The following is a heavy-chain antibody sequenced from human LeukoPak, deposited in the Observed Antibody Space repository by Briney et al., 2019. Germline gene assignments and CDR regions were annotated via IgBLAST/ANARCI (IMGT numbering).Heavy chain of an antibody. CDR2: MNPNSGNT. CDR3: ARGYSSGWYQRDWFDP. D-gene: IGHD6-19*01. J-gene: IGHJ5*02. V-gene: IGHV1-8*01. Sequence: ASVKVSCKASGYTFTSYDINWVRQATGQGLEWMGWMNPNSGNTGYAQKFQGRVTMTRNTSISTAYMELSSLRSEDTAVYYCARGYSSGWYQRDWFDPWGQGTLVTVFS. CDR1: GYTFTSYD.